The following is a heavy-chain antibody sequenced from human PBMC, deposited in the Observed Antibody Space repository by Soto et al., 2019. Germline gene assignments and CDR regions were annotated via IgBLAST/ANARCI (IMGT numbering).Heavy chain of an antibody. CDR2: VSGRGGSP. V-gene: IGHV3-23*01. J-gene: IGHJ4*02. D-gene: IGHD3-3*02. Sequence: EVQLLESGGGLVQPGGSLRLSCAASRFTFSGYSMSWVRQAPGKGLEWVSGVSGRGGSPYYADSVKGRFTISRDNSESTLFLQMNSLRAEDTALYYCAKSYGDTWKHYYFDYWGQGTLVTVSS. CDR3: AKSYGDTWKHYYFDY. CDR1: RFTFSGYS.